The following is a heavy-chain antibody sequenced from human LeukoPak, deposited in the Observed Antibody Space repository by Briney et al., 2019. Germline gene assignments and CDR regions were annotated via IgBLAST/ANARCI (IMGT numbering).Heavy chain of an antibody. CDR1: GFTFSSYV. CDR3: AKVYFGSGSPTDSFHI. CDR2: TSGSGGST. J-gene: IGHJ3*02. Sequence: GGSLRLSCAASGFTFSSYVMNWLRQAPGKGLEWVSGTSGSGGSTYYADSVQGRFTISRDNSKNTLYLLMNSLRAEDTAVYYCAKVYFGSGSPTDSFHIWGQGTKVTVSS. V-gene: IGHV3-23*01. D-gene: IGHD3-10*01.